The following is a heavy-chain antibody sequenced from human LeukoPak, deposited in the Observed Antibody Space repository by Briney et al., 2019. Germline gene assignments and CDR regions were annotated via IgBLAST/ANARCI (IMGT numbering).Heavy chain of an antibody. D-gene: IGHD3-10*01. V-gene: IGHV1-18*01. CDR1: GYTFTSYG. J-gene: IGHJ4*02. Sequence: ASVKVSCKASGYTFTSYGINWVRQAPGQGLERMGWISAYSGNTNYAQKLQGRVTMTTDTSTSTAYMELRSLRSDDTAVYYCATDSSFGDSSHFDYWGQGTLVTVSS. CDR3: ATDSSFGDSSHFDY. CDR2: ISAYSGNT.